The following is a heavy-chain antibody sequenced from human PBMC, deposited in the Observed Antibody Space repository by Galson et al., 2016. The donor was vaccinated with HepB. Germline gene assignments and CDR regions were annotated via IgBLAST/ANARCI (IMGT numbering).Heavy chain of an antibody. Sequence: SLRLSCAASGFIFSSSVMGWVRQAPGKGLEWVSVTSNLVGSTYYADSVKGRFTISGDNSKNTVYLQMNNLRAEDTAVYYCAKASGYNNAWFTYWGQGTLVTVSS. V-gene: IGHV3-23*01. J-gene: IGHJ4*02. CDR1: GFIFSSSV. CDR3: AKASGYNNAWFTY. CDR2: TSNLVGST. D-gene: IGHD1-14*01.